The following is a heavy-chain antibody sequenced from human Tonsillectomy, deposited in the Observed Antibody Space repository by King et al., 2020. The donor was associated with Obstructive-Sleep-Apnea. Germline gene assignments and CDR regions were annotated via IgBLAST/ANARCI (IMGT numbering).Heavy chain of an antibody. V-gene: IGHV1-2*04. CDR1: EYTFTGHY. CDR3: ARGSHLGASFYWYLDL. CDR2: INPMTGVT. Sequence: QLVQSGAEVKKPGASVRVSCKPSEYTFTGHYIHWVRQAPGQGLEWMGWINPMTGVTKYAQKFQDWVTMTRDTSISTANMELSRVKSDDTAVYFCARGSHLGASFYWYLDLWGRGTLVTVSS. D-gene: IGHD3-16*01. J-gene: IGHJ2*01.